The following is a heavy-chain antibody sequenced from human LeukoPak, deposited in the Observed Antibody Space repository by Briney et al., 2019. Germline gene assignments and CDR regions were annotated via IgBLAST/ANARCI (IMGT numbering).Heavy chain of an antibody. V-gene: IGHV3-7*01. CDR2: INQDGSEK. Sequence: GGSLRLSCAASGFSISAYWMTWVRQAPGKGLEWVANINQDGSEKYSVDSVKGRFTISRDNAKNSLYLQMYSLRAEDTAVYYCARNLVVVGSYFYYGMDVWGQGTTVTVSS. CDR1: GFSISAYW. J-gene: IGHJ6*02. D-gene: IGHD2-21*01. CDR3: ARNLVVVGSYFYYGMDV.